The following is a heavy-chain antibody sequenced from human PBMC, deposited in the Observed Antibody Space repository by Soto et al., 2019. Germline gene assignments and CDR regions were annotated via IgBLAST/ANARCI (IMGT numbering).Heavy chain of an antibody. CDR2: ITNTGITT. CDR3: ANGFDYGDTKHIDH. V-gene: IGHV3-23*01. J-gene: IGHJ4*02. CDR1: GFGFSTHA. Sequence: GGTLRLSCAASGFGFSTHALSWVRQAPGKGLEWLSSITNTGITTHYAYSVKGRFTISRENSRNTLHLQMNNLRVDDTAVYYCANGFDYGDTKHIDHCDQGTLVTVSS. D-gene: IGHD4-17*01.